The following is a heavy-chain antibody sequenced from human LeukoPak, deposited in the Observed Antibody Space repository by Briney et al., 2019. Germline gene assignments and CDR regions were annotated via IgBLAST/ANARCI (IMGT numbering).Heavy chain of an antibody. D-gene: IGHD2-15*01. V-gene: IGHV1-69-2*01. Sequence: ASVKVSCKVSGYTFTDYYMHGVQQAPGKGLEWMGLVDPEDGETIYADKFQGRVTITADTSTDTAYMELSSLRSEDTAVYYCATGRYCSGGSCYLDYWGQGTLVTVSS. CDR2: VDPEDGET. CDR3: ATGRYCSGGSCYLDY. CDR1: GYTFTDYY. J-gene: IGHJ4*02.